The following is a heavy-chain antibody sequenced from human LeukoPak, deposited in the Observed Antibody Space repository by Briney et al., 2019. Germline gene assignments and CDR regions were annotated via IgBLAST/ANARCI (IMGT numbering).Heavy chain of an antibody. D-gene: IGHD6-13*01. CDR2: ISSDGVRT. CDR3: TRDPGYTSENWFDP. J-gene: IGHJ5*02. Sequence: GGSLRLSCAASGFTFSTYAMHWVRQAPGKGLEYVSSISSDGVRTYYANSVKGRFTMSRDNSKNTLYLQMGSLRAEDMAVYYCTRDPGYTSENWFDPWGQGTLVTVSS. V-gene: IGHV3-64*01. CDR1: GFTFSTYA.